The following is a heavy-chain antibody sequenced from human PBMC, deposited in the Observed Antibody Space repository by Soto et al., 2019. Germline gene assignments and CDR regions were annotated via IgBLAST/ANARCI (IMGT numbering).Heavy chain of an antibody. CDR1: GGSFSGYY. CDR3: ARYVDIVATITYAFDI. Sequence: SETLSLTCAVYGGSFSGYYWSWIRQPPGKGLEWIGEINHSGSTNYNPSLKSRVTISVDTSKNQFSLKLSSVTAADTAVYYCARYVDIVATITYAFDIWGQGTMVTVSS. CDR2: INHSGST. J-gene: IGHJ3*02. D-gene: IGHD5-12*01. V-gene: IGHV4-34*01.